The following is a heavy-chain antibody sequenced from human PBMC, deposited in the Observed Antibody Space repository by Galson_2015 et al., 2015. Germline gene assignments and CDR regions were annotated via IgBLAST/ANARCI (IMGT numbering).Heavy chain of an antibody. Sequence: SLRLSCAASGFTFSSYWMSWVRQAPGKGLEWVANIKQDGSEKYYVDSVKGRFTISRDNSKNTLYLQMNSLRAEDTAVYYCARNGYSGYDYGGGLDYWGQGTLVTVSS. V-gene: IGHV3-7*01. CDR1: GFTFSSYW. J-gene: IGHJ4*02. D-gene: IGHD5-12*01. CDR3: ARNGYSGYDYGGGLDY. CDR2: IKQDGSEK.